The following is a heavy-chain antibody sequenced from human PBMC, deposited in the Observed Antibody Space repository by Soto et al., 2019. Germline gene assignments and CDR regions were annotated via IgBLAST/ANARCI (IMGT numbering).Heavy chain of an antibody. Sequence: LRVSCSASGFTFSSYAMHWVRQAPGKGLDWVAVISYDGSKKQHADSVKGRFTISRDNSKNTLYLQMNSLRVEDTAVYYCARDQGPDYGDYGAPSSDASDILGQGTLVIV. J-gene: IGHJ3*02. D-gene: IGHD4-17*01. CDR2: ISYDGSKK. CDR3: ARDQGPDYGDYGAPSSDASDI. V-gene: IGHV3-30-3*01. CDR1: GFTFSSYA.